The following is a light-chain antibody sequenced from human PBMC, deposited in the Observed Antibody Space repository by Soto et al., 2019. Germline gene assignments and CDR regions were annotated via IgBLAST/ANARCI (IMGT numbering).Light chain of an antibody. CDR2: DAS. CDR1: QSVSSY. Sequence: EIVWTQSPATLSLSPGERATLSCRASQSVSSYLAWYQQKPGQAPRLLIYDASNRATGIPARFSGSGSGTDFTLTISSLEPEDFAVYYCQQRSNWHPLTFGQGTRLEIK. J-gene: IGKJ5*01. V-gene: IGKV3-11*01. CDR3: QQRSNWHPLT.